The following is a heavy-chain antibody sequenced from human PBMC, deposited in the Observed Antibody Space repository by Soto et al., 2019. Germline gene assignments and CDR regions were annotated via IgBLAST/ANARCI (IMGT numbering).Heavy chain of an antibody. J-gene: IGHJ4*02. CDR3: ARELLVKHQVDY. CDR1: GFTFSSYS. CDR2: ISSSSSI. D-gene: IGHD2-8*02. Sequence: GGSLRLSCATSGFTFSSYSMNWVRQAPGKGLEWVSYISSSSSIFYADSVKGRFTISRDNANNSLYLQMNSLRAEDTAVYYCARELLVKHQVDYWGQGALVTVSS. V-gene: IGHV3-48*01.